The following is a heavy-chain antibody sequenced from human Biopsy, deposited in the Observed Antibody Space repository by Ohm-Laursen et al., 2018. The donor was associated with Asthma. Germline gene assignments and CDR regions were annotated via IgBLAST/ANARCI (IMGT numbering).Heavy chain of an antibody. V-gene: IGHV4-39*07. Sequence: GTLSLTCSLSSGSGGYMRSGNYYWGWIRQPPGKGLEWIGEINHSGSTNYNPSLKSRVTISVDTSKNQFSLKLSSVTAADTAVYYCARVVGGYCSSTSCYGGYYYGMDVWGQGTTVTVSS. CDR3: ARVVGGYCSSTSCYGGYYYGMDV. D-gene: IGHD2-2*01. CDR2: INHSGST. J-gene: IGHJ6*02. CDR1: SGSGGYMRSGNYY.